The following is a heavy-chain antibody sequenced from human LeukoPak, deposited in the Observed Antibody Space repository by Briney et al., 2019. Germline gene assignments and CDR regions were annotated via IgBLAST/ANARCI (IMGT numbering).Heavy chain of an antibody. CDR2: IHYSGDT. J-gene: IGHJ4*02. V-gene: IGHV4-59*08. CDR3: ARYPYNDGDNTRESGD. CDR1: GGSISSYF. D-gene: IGHD4-17*01. Sequence: SETLSLTCTVSGGSISSYFWSWIRQPPGKGLEWIGYIHYSGDTNYNSSLKNRVTISLDASKNQFSLKLRSVTAADTAVYYCARYPYNDGDNTRESGDWGQGILVTVSS.